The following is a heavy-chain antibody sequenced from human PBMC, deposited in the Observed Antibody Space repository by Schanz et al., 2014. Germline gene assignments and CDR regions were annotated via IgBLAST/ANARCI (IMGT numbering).Heavy chain of an antibody. D-gene: IGHD6-13*01. CDR1: GFTFSSYA. Sequence: DVQLLESGGGLVQPGGSLRLSCAASGFTFSSYAMSWVRQAPGKGLEWVSAISASGGSKYYVDSVKGRFTISRDNSKNTLYLQMNSLRAEDTAVYYCAKSRRKQQLRFYYYYAMDVWGQGTTVTVSS. CDR3: AKSRRKQQLRFYYYYAMDV. CDR2: ISASGGSK. J-gene: IGHJ6*02. V-gene: IGHV3-23*01.